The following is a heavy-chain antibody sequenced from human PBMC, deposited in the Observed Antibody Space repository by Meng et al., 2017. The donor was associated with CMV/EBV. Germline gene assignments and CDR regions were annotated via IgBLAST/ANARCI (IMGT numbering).Heavy chain of an antibody. CDR3: AKEAGRYSGYDFGSYYYYYGMDV. Sequence: GGSLRLSCAASGFTFSSYAMHWVRQAPGKGLEWVAVISYDGSNKYYAVSVKGRFTISRDNSKNTLYLQMNSLRAEDTAVYYCAKEAGRYSGYDFGSYYYYYGMDVWGQGTTVTVSS. CDR1: GFTFSSYA. D-gene: IGHD5-12*01. J-gene: IGHJ6*02. V-gene: IGHV3-30-3*02. CDR2: ISYDGSNK.